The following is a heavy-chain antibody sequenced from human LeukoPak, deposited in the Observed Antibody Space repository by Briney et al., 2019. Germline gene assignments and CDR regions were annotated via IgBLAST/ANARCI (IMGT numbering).Heavy chain of an antibody. CDR1: GFTFSSYA. J-gene: IGHJ1*01. CDR2: ISGSGGST. V-gene: IGHV3-23*01. CDR3: AKDRVIPDYYDSSGYYPDEYFQH. D-gene: IGHD3-22*01. Sequence: GGSLRLSCAASGFTFSSYAMSWVRQAPGKGLEWVSAISGSGGSTYYADSVKGRFTISRDNSKNTLYLQMNSLRAEDTAVYYCAKDRVIPDYYDSSGYYPDEYFQHWGQGTLVTVSS.